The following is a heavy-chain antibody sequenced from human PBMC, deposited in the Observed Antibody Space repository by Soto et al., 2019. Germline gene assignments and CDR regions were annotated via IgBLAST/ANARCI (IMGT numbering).Heavy chain of an antibody. V-gene: IGHV1-69*01. D-gene: IGHD1-7*01. CDR1: GGTFSSYA. CDR3: ARDTVTGTTPYLFDY. Sequence: QVQLVQSGAEVRKPGSSVRVSCRASGGTFSSYAINWVRQAPGQGLEWMGGIIPIFGPANYAQRFQCRVTITADESTSTAYMALSSLRSEDTAVYFCARDTVTGTTPYLFDYWGQGTLVTVSS. CDR2: IIPIFGPA. J-gene: IGHJ4*02.